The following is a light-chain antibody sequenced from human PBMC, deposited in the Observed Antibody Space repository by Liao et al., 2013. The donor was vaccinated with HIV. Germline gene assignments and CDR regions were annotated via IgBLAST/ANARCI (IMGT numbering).Light chain of an antibody. V-gene: IGLV3-1*01. CDR1: KLGDKY. CDR2: EDS. CDR3: QAWDSATVV. J-gene: IGLJ3*02. Sequence: SYELTQSPSVSVSPGQTVAIMCSGDKLGDKYTCWYQQKPGQSPVLVIYEDSKRPSGIPERFSASNSGNTATLIISGTQALDEADYYCQAWDSATVVFGGGTKVTVL.